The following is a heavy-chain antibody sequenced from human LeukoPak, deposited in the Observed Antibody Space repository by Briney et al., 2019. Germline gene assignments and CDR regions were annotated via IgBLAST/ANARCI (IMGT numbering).Heavy chain of an antibody. J-gene: IGHJ4*02. CDR3: AREVYEYYDFWSGYYRIDY. CDR2: IKQDGSEK. CDR1: GFTFSSYW. V-gene: IGHV3-7*01. Sequence: GGSLRLSCAASGFTFSSYWMSWVRQAPGKGLEWVANIKQDGSEKYYVDSVKGRFTISRDNAKNSLYLQMNSLRAEDTAVYYCAREVYEYYDFWSGYYRIDYWGQGTLVTVSS. D-gene: IGHD3-3*01.